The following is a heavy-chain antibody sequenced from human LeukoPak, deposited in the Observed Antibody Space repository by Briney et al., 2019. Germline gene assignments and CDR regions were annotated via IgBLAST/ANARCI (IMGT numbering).Heavy chain of an antibody. CDR3: VTEARGYHYTYFDY. V-gene: IGHV3-13*01. CDR2: VSSGFHA. D-gene: IGHD5-18*01. CDR1: GFTLGSHD. J-gene: IGHJ4*02. Sequence: GGSLRLSCTASGFTLGSHDMHWVRQIPGQGLEWVAAVSSGFHAFFADSVQGRFTVSREDARNSLYLQMNSLRAGDTAVYYCVTEARGYHYTYFDYWGRGTLVTVSS.